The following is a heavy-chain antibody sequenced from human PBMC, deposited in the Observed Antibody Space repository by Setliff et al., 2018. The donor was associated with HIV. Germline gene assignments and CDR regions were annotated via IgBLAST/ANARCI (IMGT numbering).Heavy chain of an antibody. CDR1: GFAFNDDY. Sequence: GGSLRLSCVSSGFAFNDDYMTWVRQAPGKGLEGVATINEDGSKKYYGASVKGRFTVSRDNAKKSLYLQMNSLRAEDTAVYFCARGLERTNALFGVLSIWLDSWGQGTLVTVSS. V-gene: IGHV3-7*03. CDR2: INEDGSKK. J-gene: IGHJ5*01. CDR3: ARGLERTNALFGVLSIWLDS. D-gene: IGHD2-8*01.